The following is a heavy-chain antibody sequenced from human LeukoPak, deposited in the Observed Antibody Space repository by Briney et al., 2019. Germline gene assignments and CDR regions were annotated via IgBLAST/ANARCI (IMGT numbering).Heavy chain of an antibody. V-gene: IGHV3-49*03. D-gene: IGHD2-2*01. CDR1: GFTFGDYA. CDR3: TRDLPYKCSSTSCPPRWFDP. Sequence: GRSLRLSCTASGFTFGDYAMSWFRQAPGKGPEWVGFIRSKAYGGTTEYAASVKGRFTISRDDSKSIAYLQMNSLKTEDTAVYYCTRDLPYKCSSTSCPPRWFDPWGQGTLVTVSS. J-gene: IGHJ5*02. CDR2: IRSKAYGGTT.